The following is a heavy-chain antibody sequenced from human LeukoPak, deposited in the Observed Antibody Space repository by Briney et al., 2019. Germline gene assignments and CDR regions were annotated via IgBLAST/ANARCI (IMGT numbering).Heavy chain of an antibody. J-gene: IGHJ2*01. CDR2: INTDGSRT. D-gene: IGHD3-22*01. CDR3: ARLYYYDSSSGIDL. Sequence: GGSLRLSCAASGFTFSNFWMHWVRQAPEMGLVWVSRINTDGSRTNSVKGRFTISRDNAKNTLYLQMNSLRAEDTAVYYCARLYYYDSSSGIDLWGRGTLVTVSS. CDR1: GFTFSNFW. V-gene: IGHV3-74*01.